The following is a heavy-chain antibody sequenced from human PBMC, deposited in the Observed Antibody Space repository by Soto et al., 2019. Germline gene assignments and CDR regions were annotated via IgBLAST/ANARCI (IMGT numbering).Heavy chain of an antibody. Sequence: ESLTITCTCSGHIFSNYWIGWVRQMPGKGLEWMGIIYPGDSDTRYSPSFQGQVTITVDKSINTAYLQWSRLKASDTAMYYCARQRLWGTSGYYYFENWGQGTLVTVSS. CDR2: IYPGDSDT. D-gene: IGHD3-22*01. V-gene: IGHV5-51*01. J-gene: IGHJ4*02. CDR1: GHIFSNYW. CDR3: ARQRLWGTSGYYYFEN.